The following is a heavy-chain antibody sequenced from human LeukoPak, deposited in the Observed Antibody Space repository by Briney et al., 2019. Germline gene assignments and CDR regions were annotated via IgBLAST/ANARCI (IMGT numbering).Heavy chain of an antibody. CDR1: GFTFRGFW. Sequence: GGSLRLSFAVSGFTFRGFWMIWSRKAPGKGREWVASINSDGSEGYYADVVKGRFTISRDNAKNSLYLQINSLRAEDTAVYYCARSSYSSSSSVWGQGTMVTVSS. CDR3: ARSSYSSSSSV. J-gene: IGHJ3*01. CDR2: INSDGSEG. D-gene: IGHD6-6*01. V-gene: IGHV3-7*03.